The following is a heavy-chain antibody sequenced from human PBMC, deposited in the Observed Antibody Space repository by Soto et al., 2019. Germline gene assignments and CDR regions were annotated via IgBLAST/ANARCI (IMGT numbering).Heavy chain of an antibody. CDR2: FHYTGSP. J-gene: IGHJ4*02. CDR3: ATGVTFWNAAV. D-gene: IGHD1-1*01. Sequence: SATLSLTCSVSGASIGSINHYWAWIRQPPWKGLEWIGSFHYTGSPSYNPSLKSRVTVSVDTSKSQFSLKLSSVTAADTAVYYCATGVTFWNAAVWGQGTLVTVS. CDR1: GASIGSINHY. V-gene: IGHV4-39*02.